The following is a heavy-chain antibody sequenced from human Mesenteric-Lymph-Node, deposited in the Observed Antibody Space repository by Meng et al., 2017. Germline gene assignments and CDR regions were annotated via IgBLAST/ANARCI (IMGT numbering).Heavy chain of an antibody. Sequence: GGSLRLSCAASGFTVSSNYMSWVRQAPGKGLEWVSVIYSGGSTYYADSVKGRFTISRDNSKNTLYLQMNSLRAEDTAVYYCAKALYYYDSSGYYYVGPDAFDIWGQGTMVTVSS. V-gene: IGHV3-66*02. J-gene: IGHJ3*02. CDR1: GFTVSSNY. CDR3: AKALYYYDSSGYYYVGPDAFDI. D-gene: IGHD3-22*01. CDR2: IYSGGST.